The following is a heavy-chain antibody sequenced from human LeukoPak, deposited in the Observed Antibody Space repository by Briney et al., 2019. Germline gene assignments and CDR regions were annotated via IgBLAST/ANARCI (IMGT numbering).Heavy chain of an antibody. V-gene: IGHV1-24*01. CDR3: VARYYDFWSGYRYYFDY. CDR2: FDPEDGET. D-gene: IGHD3-3*01. Sequence: ASVKVSCKVSGYTLTELSMHWVRQAPGKGLEWMGGFDPEDGETIYAQKFQGRVTMTEDTSTDTAYMELSSLRSEDTAVYYCVARYYDFWSGYRYYFDYWGQGTLVTVSS. CDR1: GYTLTELS. J-gene: IGHJ4*02.